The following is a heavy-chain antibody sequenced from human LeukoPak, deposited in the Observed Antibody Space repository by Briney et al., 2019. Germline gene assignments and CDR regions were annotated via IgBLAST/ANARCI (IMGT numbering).Heavy chain of an antibody. CDR2: IYPGDSDT. D-gene: IGHD5-12*01. Sequence: PGESLKISCKGSGYRFTSYWIGWVRQMPGKGLEWMGVIYPGDSDTRYSPSFQGQVTISADKSISTAYLQWSSLKASDTAIYYCARDRYSAYDWNYWGQGTLVTVSS. CDR1: GYRFTSYW. CDR3: ARDRYSAYDWNY. J-gene: IGHJ4*02. V-gene: IGHV5-51*01.